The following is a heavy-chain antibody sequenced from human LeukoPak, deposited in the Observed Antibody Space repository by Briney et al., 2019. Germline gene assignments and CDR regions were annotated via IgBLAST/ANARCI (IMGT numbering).Heavy chain of an antibody. V-gene: IGHV4-34*01. Sequence: SETLSLTCAVYGGSFSGYYWSWIRQPPGKGLEWIGEINHSGSTNYNPSLKSRVTISVDTSKNQFSLKLSSVTAADTAVYYCARGGGRVRGVSRNWFDPWGQGTLVTVSS. CDR3: ARGGGRVRGVSRNWFDP. CDR2: INHSGST. CDR1: GGSFSGYY. J-gene: IGHJ5*02. D-gene: IGHD3-10*01.